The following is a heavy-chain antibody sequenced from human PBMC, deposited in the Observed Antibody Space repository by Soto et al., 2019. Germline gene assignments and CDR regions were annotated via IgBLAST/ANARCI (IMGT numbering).Heavy chain of an antibody. V-gene: IGHV4-34*01. CDR1: GGSFSGYY. Sequence: ETLCLTCAVYGGSFSGYYWSWIRQPPGKGLEWIGEINHSGSTNYNPSLKSRVTISVDTPKNQFSLKLSSVTAADTAVYYCARGQGYYYYGMDVWGQGTTVTVSS. J-gene: IGHJ6*02. CDR2: INHSGST. CDR3: ARGQGYYYYGMDV.